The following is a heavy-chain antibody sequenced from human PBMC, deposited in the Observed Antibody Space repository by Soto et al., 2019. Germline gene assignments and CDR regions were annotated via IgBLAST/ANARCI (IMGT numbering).Heavy chain of an antibody. CDR1: GYTFTGYY. CDR3: ARATHYYDSSGNDY. J-gene: IGHJ4*02. Sequence: ASVKVSCKXSGYTFTGYYMHWVRQAPGQGLEWMGWINPNSGGTNYAQKFQGRVTMTRDTSISTAYMELSRLRSDDTAVYYCARATHYYDSSGNDYWGQGTLVTVSS. CDR2: INPNSGGT. V-gene: IGHV1-2*02. D-gene: IGHD3-22*01.